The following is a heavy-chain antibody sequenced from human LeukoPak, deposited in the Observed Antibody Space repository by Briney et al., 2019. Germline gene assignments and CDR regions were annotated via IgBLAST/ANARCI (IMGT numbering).Heavy chain of an antibody. CDR1: GYTFTSYG. J-gene: IGHJ4*02. CDR2: ISAYNGNT. V-gene: IGHV1-18*01. Sequence: GASVEVSCKASGYTFTSYGISWVRQAAGQGLEWMGWISAYNGNTNYAQKLQGRVTMTTDTSTNTAYMELRSLRSDDTAIYYCARDRGFDSSGFFGYWGQGTLVTVPS. CDR3: ARDRGFDSSGFFGY. D-gene: IGHD3-22*01.